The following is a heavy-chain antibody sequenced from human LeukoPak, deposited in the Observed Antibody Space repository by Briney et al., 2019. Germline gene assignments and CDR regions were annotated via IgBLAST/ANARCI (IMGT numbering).Heavy chain of an antibody. Sequence: ASVMVSCKASGYTFTSYGVSWVRQAPGQGLERMGWISAYNGNTNYAQKVRGRVTMTTDTSTRTAYMELRSLRSDDTAVYYCARGLQENLAWLTAFSAFDIWGQGTMVTVSS. V-gene: IGHV1-18*01. CDR3: ARGLQENLAWLTAFSAFDI. CDR1: GYTFTSYG. J-gene: IGHJ3*02. CDR2: ISAYNGNT. D-gene: IGHD6-19*01.